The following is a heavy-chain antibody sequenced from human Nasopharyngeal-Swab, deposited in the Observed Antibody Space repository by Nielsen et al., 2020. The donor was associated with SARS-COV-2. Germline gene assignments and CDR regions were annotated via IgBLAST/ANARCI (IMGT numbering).Heavy chain of an antibody. D-gene: IGHD2-15*01. CDR1: RGSVSSGSYY. Sequence: AGSLRLSCTVSRGSVSSGSYYWSWLRQPPGKVLEWIGYIYHSGSTNYNPSLKSRVTISVDTSKNQFSLKLSSVTAADTAVYYCARDHVGYCSGGSCSTGYYYYYYMDVWGKGTTVTVSS. CDR3: ARDHVGYCSGGSCSTGYYYYYYMDV. V-gene: IGHV4-61*01. J-gene: IGHJ6*03. CDR2: IYHSGST.